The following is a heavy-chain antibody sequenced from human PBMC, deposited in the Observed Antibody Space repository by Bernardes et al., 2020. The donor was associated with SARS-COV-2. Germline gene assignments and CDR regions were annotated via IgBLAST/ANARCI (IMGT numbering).Heavy chain of an antibody. Sequence: VGPLFLSCAASGFTVSTNYMSWVRQAPGQGLEWVSVIYSGGSTYYADSVKGRFTISRDNSKNTLYLQMNSLRAEDTAVYYCARWSNDYGDYDNRWGQGTLVTVSS. CDR3: ARWSNDYGDYDNR. V-gene: IGHV3-66*01. CDR2: IYSGGST. J-gene: IGHJ5*02. D-gene: IGHD4-17*01. CDR1: GFTVSTNY.